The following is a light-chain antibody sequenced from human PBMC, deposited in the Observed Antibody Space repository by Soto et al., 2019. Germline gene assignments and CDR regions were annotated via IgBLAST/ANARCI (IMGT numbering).Light chain of an antibody. Sequence: IQMTQSPSTLSASVGARVTITCRASQSISTWLAWYQQKPGKAPKLLIYDVSNLEGGVPSRFSGTGSGTEFTLTISSLQPDDVATYFCQQYNTYWTFGQGTKVEIK. J-gene: IGKJ1*01. CDR2: DVS. CDR3: QQYNTYWT. CDR1: QSISTW. V-gene: IGKV1-5*01.